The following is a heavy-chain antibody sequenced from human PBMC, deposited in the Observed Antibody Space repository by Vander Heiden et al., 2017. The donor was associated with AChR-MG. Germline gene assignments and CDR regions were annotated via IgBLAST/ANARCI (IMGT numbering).Heavy chain of an antibody. D-gene: IGHD5-18*01. CDR3: AREWGPRDTLDF. CDR2: ITSSGSSV. V-gene: IGHV3-48*03. CDR1: GFTFISYE. J-gene: IGHJ4*02. Sequence: EVQLVESGGGLVQPGGSLRLSCAASGFTFISYEMNWVRQAPGKGLEWVSYITSSGSSVYYADSVKGRFTISRDNAKKSLYLQMKSLRVEDTAVYYCAREWGPRDTLDFWGQGTLVNVSS.